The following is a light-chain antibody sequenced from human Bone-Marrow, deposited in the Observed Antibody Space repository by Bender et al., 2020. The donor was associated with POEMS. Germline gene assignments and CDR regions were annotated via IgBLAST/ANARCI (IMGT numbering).Light chain of an antibody. CDR3: QAWDSSTFVV. V-gene: IGLV3-1*01. CDR2: QNH. CDR1: KLGDKF. Sequence: SDEVTQPPSVSVSPGQTATITCSGYKLGDKFTCWYQQKPGQSPVLVIYQNHKRPSGIPERFSGSSSGNTATLTISGTQAMDEADYYCQAWDSSTFVVFGGGTKLTVL. J-gene: IGLJ2*01.